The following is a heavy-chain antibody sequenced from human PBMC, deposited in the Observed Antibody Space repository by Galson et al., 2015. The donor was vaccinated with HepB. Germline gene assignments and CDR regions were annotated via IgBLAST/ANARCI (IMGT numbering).Heavy chain of an antibody. V-gene: IGHV3-74*01. CDR3: ARRLSGSYYYYGMDV. J-gene: IGHJ6*02. CDR1: GFTLRSHW. D-gene: IGHD1-26*01. Sequence: SLRLSCAASGFTLRSHWMHWVRQAPGKGLMWVSRIENDGSDTSYAGSVKGRFTISRDNAKNTLYLQMNSLRAEDTAVYYCARRLSGSYYYYGMDVWGQGTTVTVSS. CDR2: IENDGSDT.